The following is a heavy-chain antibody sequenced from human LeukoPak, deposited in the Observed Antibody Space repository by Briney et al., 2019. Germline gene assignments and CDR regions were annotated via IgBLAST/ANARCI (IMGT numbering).Heavy chain of an antibody. Sequence: GGSLRLSCAASGFTFSSYAMHWVRQAPGKGLEWVAVISYDGSNKYYADSVEGRFTISRDNSKNTLYLQMNSLRAEDTAVYYCAREDIDYWGQGTLVTVSS. CDR2: ISYDGSNK. J-gene: IGHJ4*02. CDR3: AREDIDY. CDR1: GFTFSSYA. V-gene: IGHV3-30-3*01.